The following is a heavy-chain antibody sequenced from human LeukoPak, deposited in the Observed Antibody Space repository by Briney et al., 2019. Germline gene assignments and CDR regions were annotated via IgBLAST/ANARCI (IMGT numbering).Heavy chain of an antibody. CDR2: IYYSGST. Sequence: SETLSLTCTVSGGSISSYHWSWIRQPPGKGLEWIGYIYYSGSTNYNPSLKSRVTISVDTSKNQFSLKLSSVTAADTAVYYCARVGDIVVVPAAMPEDWFDPWGQGTLVTVSS. V-gene: IGHV4-59*01. J-gene: IGHJ5*02. CDR3: ARVGDIVVVPAAMPEDWFDP. CDR1: GGSISSYH. D-gene: IGHD2-2*01.